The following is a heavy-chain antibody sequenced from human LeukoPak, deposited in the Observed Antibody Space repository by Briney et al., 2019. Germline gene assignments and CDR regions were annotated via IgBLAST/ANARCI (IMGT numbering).Heavy chain of an antibody. V-gene: IGHV1-2*02. CDR3: ARSDGYSGYDYEDY. J-gene: IGHJ4*02. CDR2: INPNSGGT. D-gene: IGHD5-12*01. CDR1: GCTFTGYY. Sequence: ASVKVSCKASGCTFTGYYMHWVRQAPGQGLEWMGWINPNSGGTNYAQKFQGRVTMTRDTSISTAYMELSRLRSDDTAVYYCARSDGYSGYDYEDYWGQGTLVTVSS.